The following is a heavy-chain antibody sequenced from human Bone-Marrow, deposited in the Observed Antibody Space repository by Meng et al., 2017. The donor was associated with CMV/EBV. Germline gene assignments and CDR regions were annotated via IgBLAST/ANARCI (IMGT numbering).Heavy chain of an antibody. J-gene: IGHJ4*02. CDR3: ARDHYYYDSSGYYYDVDY. Sequence: ASVKVSCKASGYTFTGYYMHWVRQAPGQGLEWMGWINPNSGGTNYAQKFQGRVTMTRDTSISTAYMELSRLRSDDTAVYYCARDHYYYDSSGYYYDVDYWGQGTLVTVSS. V-gene: IGHV1-2*02. D-gene: IGHD3-22*01. CDR2: INPNSGGT. CDR1: GYTFTGYY.